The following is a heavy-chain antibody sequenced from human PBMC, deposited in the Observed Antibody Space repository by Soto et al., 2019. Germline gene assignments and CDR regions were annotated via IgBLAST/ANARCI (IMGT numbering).Heavy chain of an antibody. J-gene: IGHJ4*02. Sequence: QVQLQESGPGLVKPSETLSLTCTVSGGSISNYYWSWIRQPPGKGLEWIGYIYYSGSIKYNPSLKSRVTTSIDTSKNQFSLRLTSVTAADTAVYYCARGPWNADVDYWGQGIVVTVSS. D-gene: IGHD1-1*01. CDR3: ARGPWNADVDY. V-gene: IGHV4-59*01. CDR1: GGSISNYY. CDR2: IYYSGSI.